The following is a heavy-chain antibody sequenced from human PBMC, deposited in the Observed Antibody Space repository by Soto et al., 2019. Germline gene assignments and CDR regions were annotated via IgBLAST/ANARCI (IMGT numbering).Heavy chain of an antibody. J-gene: IGHJ4*02. CDR3: ARAQVDYVWGSYRPKDYYFDY. CDR1: VYTITGYF. D-gene: IGHD3-16*02. CDR2: INPNSCGT. Sequence: GASVTVSCKASVYTITGYFMHGVRQAPGQGLEWMGWINPNSCGTNYAQKFQGKVTMTRDTSISTAYMELSRLRSDDTAVYYCARAQVDYVWGSYRPKDYYFDYWGQGTLVTVSS. V-gene: IGHV1-2*02.